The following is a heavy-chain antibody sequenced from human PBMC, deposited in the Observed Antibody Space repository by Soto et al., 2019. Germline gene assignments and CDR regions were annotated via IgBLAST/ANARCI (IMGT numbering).Heavy chain of an antibody. J-gene: IGHJ4*02. Sequence: EVQLVESGGGLVQPGGSLRLSCAASGFTVSSNYMTWVRQAPGKGLEWVSLIYSGGGTYYADSVKGRFTISRDNSKNTLYLQMNSLRAEDTAVYYCAGTSSLDYWGQGTLVTVSS. CDR2: IYSGGGT. D-gene: IGHD3-10*01. CDR1: GFTVSSNY. V-gene: IGHV3-66*01. CDR3: AGTSSLDY.